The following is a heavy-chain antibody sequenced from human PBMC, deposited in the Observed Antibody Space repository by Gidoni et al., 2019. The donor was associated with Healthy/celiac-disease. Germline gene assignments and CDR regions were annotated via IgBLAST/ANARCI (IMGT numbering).Heavy chain of an antibody. CDR3: VSSNRSECFQH. Sequence: QVTLKESGPALVKPTQTLTLTCTFSGFSLSTSRMRMSWIRQPPGKALEWLARIDWDDDKFYSTSLKTRLTISKDTSKNQVVLTMTNMDPVDTATYYCVSSNRSECFQHWGQGTLVTVSS. D-gene: IGHD6-6*01. V-gene: IGHV2-70*04. CDR1: GFSLSTSRMR. CDR2: IDWDDDK. J-gene: IGHJ1*01.